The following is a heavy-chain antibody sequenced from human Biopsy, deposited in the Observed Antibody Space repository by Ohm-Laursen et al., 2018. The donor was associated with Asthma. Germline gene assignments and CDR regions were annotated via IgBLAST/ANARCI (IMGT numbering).Heavy chain of an antibody. CDR1: GFMFRSFG. D-gene: IGHD5/OR15-5a*01. CDR2: ISYDGNHK. Sequence: SLRLSCAASGFMFRSFGMRWVRQAPGKGLEWVAVISYDGNHKFYEDSVKGRFTISRDNSKNTLYLQMNSLRTEDTAVYYCAKRRGYSVHDNDYWGQGPLVIVSS. CDR3: AKRRGYSVHDNDY. J-gene: IGHJ4*02. V-gene: IGHV3-30*18.